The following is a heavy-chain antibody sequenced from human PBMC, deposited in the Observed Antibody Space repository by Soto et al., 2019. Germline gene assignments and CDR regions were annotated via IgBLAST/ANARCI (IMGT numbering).Heavy chain of an antibody. V-gene: IGHV1-18*01. Sequence: QVQLVQSGAEVKKPGASVKVSCKASGYTFTSYGISWVRQAPGQGLEWLGWISAYNGNTKYAQKLQGRVTMTTDTATSTAYIEMGRLRSNANAVYFCSRALVPQIVDAWGQGTLVTVSS. D-gene: IGHD6-13*01. CDR1: GYTFTSYG. CDR3: SRALVPQIVDA. J-gene: IGHJ5*02. CDR2: ISAYNGNT.